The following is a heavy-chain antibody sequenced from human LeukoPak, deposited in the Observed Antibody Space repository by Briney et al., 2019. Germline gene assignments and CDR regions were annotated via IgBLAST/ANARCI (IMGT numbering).Heavy chain of an antibody. Sequence: SETLSLTCTVSGYSISSGYYWGWIRQPPGKGLEWIGSIYHSGSTYYNPSLKSRVTISVDTSKNQFSLKLSSVTAADTAVYYCARSGSYYSAVDAFDIWGQGTMVTASS. D-gene: IGHD1-26*01. CDR1: GYSISSGYY. CDR3: ARSGSYYSAVDAFDI. V-gene: IGHV4-38-2*02. J-gene: IGHJ3*02. CDR2: IYHSGST.